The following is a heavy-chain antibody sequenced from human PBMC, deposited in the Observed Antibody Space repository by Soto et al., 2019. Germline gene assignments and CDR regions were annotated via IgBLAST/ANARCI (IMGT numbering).Heavy chain of an antibody. Sequence: SETLSLTCAVYGGSFSGYYWSWIRQPPGKGLEWIGEINHSGSTNYNPSLKSRVTISVDTSKNQFSLKLSSVTAADTAVYYCARGRLAVAGTDSYGMDVWGQGXTVTVSS. V-gene: IGHV4-34*01. CDR1: GGSFSGYY. CDR3: ARGRLAVAGTDSYGMDV. J-gene: IGHJ6*02. D-gene: IGHD6-19*01. CDR2: INHSGST.